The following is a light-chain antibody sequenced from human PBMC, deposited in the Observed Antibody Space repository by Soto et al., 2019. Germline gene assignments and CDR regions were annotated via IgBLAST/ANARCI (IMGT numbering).Light chain of an antibody. CDR1: QSVSSY. J-gene: IGKJ4*01. CDR3: QQRSNWPT. CDR2: DAS. V-gene: IGKV3-11*01. Sequence: PGERATLSCRASQSVSSYLAWYQQKPGQAPRLLIYDASNRATGIPARFSGSGSGTDFTLTISSLEPEDFAVYYCQQRSNWPTFGGGTKVDIK.